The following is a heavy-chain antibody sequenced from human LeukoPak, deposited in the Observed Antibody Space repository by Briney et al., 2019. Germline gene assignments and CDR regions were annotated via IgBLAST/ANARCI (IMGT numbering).Heavy chain of an antibody. CDR2: INRGGDGT. Sequence: PGGSLRLSCAASGFTFNKFTMNWVRQAPAKGLEWVSAINRGGDGTYYADFVQGRFTISRDNSENTLYLQMNSLRPEDTATYYCAKGTERYREVSSFDSWGQGTQVTVSS. J-gene: IGHJ4*02. CDR3: AKGTERYREVSSFDS. CDR1: GFTFNKFT. D-gene: IGHD3-10*01. V-gene: IGHV3-23*01.